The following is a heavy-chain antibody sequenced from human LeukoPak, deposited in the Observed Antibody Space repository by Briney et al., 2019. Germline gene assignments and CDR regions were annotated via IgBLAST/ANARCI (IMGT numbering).Heavy chain of an antibody. D-gene: IGHD4-11*01. CDR3: AKDSSTVTTSSDAFDI. J-gene: IGHJ3*02. Sequence: GGSLRLSCAASGFTFSSYSMTWVRQAPGKGLEWVSGISWNSGSIGYADSVKGRFTISRDNAKNSLYLQMNSLRAEDTALYYFAKDSSTVTTSSDAFDILGQGTMVTVSS. V-gene: IGHV3-9*01. CDR2: ISWNSGSI. CDR1: GFTFSSYS.